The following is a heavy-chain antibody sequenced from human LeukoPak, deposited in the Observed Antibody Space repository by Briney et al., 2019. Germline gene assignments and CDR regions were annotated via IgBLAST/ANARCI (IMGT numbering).Heavy chain of an antibody. CDR2: IGVGGTT. J-gene: IGHJ4*02. Sequence: PGGSLRLSCAASGFTFSSYGMNWVRQAPGKGLEWVSGIGVGGTTYYADSVKGRFTISRDTSKNTLYLQMNSLRVEDTAVYYCAKTLGYYDCWGQGTLVTVSS. V-gene: IGHV3-23*01. CDR3: AKTLGYYDC. CDR1: GFTFSSYG. D-gene: IGHD3-22*01.